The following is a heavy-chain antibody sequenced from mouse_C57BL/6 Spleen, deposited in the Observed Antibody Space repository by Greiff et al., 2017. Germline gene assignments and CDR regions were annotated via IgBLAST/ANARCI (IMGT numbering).Heavy chain of an antibody. CDR2: INPNNGGT. V-gene: IGHV1-26*01. J-gene: IGHJ2*01. CDR3: ARDNYSKRDY. CDR1: GYTFTDYY. Sequence: VQLQQSGPELVKPGASVKISCKASGYTFTDYYMNWVKQSHGKSLEWIGDINPNNGGTSYNQKFKGKATLTVDKSSSTAYMELRSLTSEDSAVYYCARDNYSKRDYWGQGTTLTVSS. D-gene: IGHD2-5*01.